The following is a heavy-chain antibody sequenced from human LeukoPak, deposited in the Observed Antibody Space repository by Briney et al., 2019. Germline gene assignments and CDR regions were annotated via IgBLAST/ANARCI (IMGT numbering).Heavy chain of an antibody. CDR1: SDSIGSSSYY. V-gene: IGHV4-39*01. CDR3: ATRRWQQMVPRGGGWFDP. CDR2: IYYSGST. Sequence: SETLSLTCSVSSDSIGSSSYYWGWIRQPPGKGLEWIGSIYYSGSTYYNPSLKSRVTISVDMSKNKFSLKLSSVTAADTAVYYCATRRWQQMVPRGGGWFDPWGQGTLVTVSS. J-gene: IGHJ5*02. D-gene: IGHD6-13*01.